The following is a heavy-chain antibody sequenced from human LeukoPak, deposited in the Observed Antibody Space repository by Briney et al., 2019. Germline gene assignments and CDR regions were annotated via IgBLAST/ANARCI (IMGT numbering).Heavy chain of an antibody. CDR1: GYTFTSYG. Sequence: ASVKVSCKASGYTFTSYGISWVRQAPGQGLEWMGWISACNGNTNYAQKLQGRVTMTTDTSTSTAYMELRSLRSDDTAVYYCARARGYCSSTSCPSYYYYGMDVWGQGTTVTVSS. D-gene: IGHD2-2*01. J-gene: IGHJ6*02. CDR3: ARARGYCSSTSCPSYYYYGMDV. V-gene: IGHV1-18*01. CDR2: ISACNGNT.